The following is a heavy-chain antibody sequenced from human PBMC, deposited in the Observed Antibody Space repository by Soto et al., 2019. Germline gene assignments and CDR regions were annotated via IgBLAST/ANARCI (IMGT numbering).Heavy chain of an antibody. J-gene: IGHJ5*01. V-gene: IGHV4-59*08. CDR1: GDSISSYY. D-gene: IGHD4-17*01. CDR2: IHSSGRT. CDR3: ARRAATTYGPWLDS. Sequence: QVQLHESGPGLLKPSETLSLTCAVSGDSISSYYWSWIRQPPGKGLEWIGYIHSSGRTTSNPSLKSRVSILMDTSKSQFSLDLRSVTAADTAVYYCARRAATTYGPWLDSWGQGIPVTVSS.